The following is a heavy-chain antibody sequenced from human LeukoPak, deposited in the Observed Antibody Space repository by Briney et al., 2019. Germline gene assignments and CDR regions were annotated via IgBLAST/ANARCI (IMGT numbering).Heavy chain of an antibody. CDR1: GGSISSYY. CDR2: IYYSGST. V-gene: IGHV4-59*01. Sequence: SETLSLTCTVPGGSISSYYWSWIRQPPGKGLEWIGYIYYSGSTNYNPSLKSRVTISVDTSKNQFSLKLSSVTAADTAVYYCARRVIVVVPASEYYYYYMDVWGKGTTVTVSS. J-gene: IGHJ6*03. CDR3: ARRVIVVVPASEYYYYYMDV. D-gene: IGHD2-2*01.